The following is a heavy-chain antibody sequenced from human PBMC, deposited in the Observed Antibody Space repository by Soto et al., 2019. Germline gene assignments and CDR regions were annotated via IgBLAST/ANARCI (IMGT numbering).Heavy chain of an antibody. CDR3: ARDLRFRGFYGMDV. Sequence: TSETLSLTCAVYGGSLSANYWTWIRQPPGKGLEWIGEVNHSGGTNYNPSLRSRVTISIDTSQYQFSLKLSSVTAADTAVYYCARDLRFRGFYGMDVWAKGPRSPSP. J-gene: IGHJ6*02. CDR1: GGSLSANY. D-gene: IGHD3-10*01. CDR2: VNHSGGT. V-gene: IGHV4-34*01.